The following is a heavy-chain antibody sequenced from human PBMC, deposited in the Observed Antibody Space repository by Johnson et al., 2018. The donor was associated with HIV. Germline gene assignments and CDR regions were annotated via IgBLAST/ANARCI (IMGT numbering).Heavy chain of an antibody. D-gene: IGHD2-2*01. J-gene: IGHJ3*02. CDR3: ARGGSSTSLDAFDI. Sequence: VQLVESGGGLVQPGRSLRLSCAASGFTFDDYAMHWVRQAPGKGLEWVSGISWNSGSIGYADSVKGRFTISRDNSKNTLYLQVNSLRPEDTAVYYCARGGSSTSLDAFDIWGQGTMVTVSS. CDR2: ISWNSGSI. V-gene: IGHV3-9*01. CDR1: GFTFDDYA.